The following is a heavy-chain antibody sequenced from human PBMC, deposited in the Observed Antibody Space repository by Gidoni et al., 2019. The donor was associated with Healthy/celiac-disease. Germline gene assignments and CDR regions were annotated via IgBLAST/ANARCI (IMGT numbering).Heavy chain of an antibody. J-gene: IGHJ2*01. CDR1: GFTFSSSG. D-gene: IGHD3-10*01. Sequence: QVQLVESGVGVVQPGRSLRLSCAAPGFTFSSSGMHWVRQAPGKGLEWVAVISYDGSNKYDADSVKGLFTMLRDNSKNPLYLLMNSLRAEDPAVYYCAKDWSYGSGSYCDLWGRGTLVTVSS. CDR3: AKDWSYGSGSYCDL. CDR2: ISYDGSNK. V-gene: IGHV3-30*18.